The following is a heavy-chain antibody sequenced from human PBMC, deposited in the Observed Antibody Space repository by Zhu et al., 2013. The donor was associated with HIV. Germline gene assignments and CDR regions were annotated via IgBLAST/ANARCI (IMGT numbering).Heavy chain of an antibody. J-gene: IGHJ4*02. V-gene: IGHV1-69*01. CDR1: GGTFSSYA. Sequence: QVQLVQSGAEVKKPGSSVMLSCKVSGGTFSSYAISWVRQAPGQGLEWMGGIIPIFGTANYAQKFQGRVTITADESTSTAYMELSSLRSEDTAVYYCARMGIQLWFKPYPYYFDYWGQGTLVTVSS. CDR2: IIPIFGTA. CDR3: ARMGIQLWFKPYPYYFDY. D-gene: IGHD5-18*01.